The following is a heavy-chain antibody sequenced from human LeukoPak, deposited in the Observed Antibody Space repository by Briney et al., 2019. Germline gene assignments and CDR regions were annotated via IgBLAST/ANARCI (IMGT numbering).Heavy chain of an antibody. Sequence: SETLSLTCAVSGDYISSYYWSCLLQPPGKGLEWILYIYYSGSTNYHPSLKSRVTISVDTSKNHFSLKLSSVTAADTAVYYCARDLGRYGDYPPGNGMDVWGQGTTVTVSS. J-gene: IGHJ6*02. D-gene: IGHD4-17*01. V-gene: IGHV4-59*01. CDR2: IYYSGST. CDR1: GDYISSYY. CDR3: ARDLGRYGDYPPGNGMDV.